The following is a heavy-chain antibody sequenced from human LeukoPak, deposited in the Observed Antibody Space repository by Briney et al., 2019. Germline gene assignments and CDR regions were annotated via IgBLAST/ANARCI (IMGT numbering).Heavy chain of an antibody. J-gene: IGHJ3*02. CDR1: EFTFSKYA. V-gene: IGHV3-23*01. Sequence: QSGGSLSLSCAASEFTFSKYAMSWVRQAPGKGLEWVSGSTGTGYSTYYADSLKGRFTISRDNSKNTLYLQMNSLRAEDTAVYYCGKGVRMGVTSAFDIWGQGTMVTVSS. D-gene: IGHD1-26*01. CDR3: GKGVRMGVTSAFDI. CDR2: STGTGYST.